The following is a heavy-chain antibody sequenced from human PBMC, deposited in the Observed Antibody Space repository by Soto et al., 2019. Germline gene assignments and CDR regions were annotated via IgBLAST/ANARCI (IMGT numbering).Heavy chain of an antibody. D-gene: IGHD3-10*01. J-gene: IGHJ3*01. CDR1: GFSLSTSGVG. CDR2: IYWDDDK. V-gene: IGHV2-5*02. Sequence: QITLKESGPTLVKPTQTLTLTCTFSGFSLSTSGVGVGWIRQPPGKDLEWLAIIYWDDDKRYSPSLKSRLNINKETSKNHVVLTKTNMDPVDTATYYCAHRGNYGSGSYELWGQGTMVTVSS. CDR3: AHRGNYGSGSYEL.